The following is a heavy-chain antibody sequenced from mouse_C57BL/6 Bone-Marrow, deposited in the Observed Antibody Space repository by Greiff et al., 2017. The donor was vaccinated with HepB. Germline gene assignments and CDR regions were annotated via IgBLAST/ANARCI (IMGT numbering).Heavy chain of an antibody. D-gene: IGHD1-1*01. Sequence: VQLQQPGAELVRPGTSVKLSCKASGYTFTSYWMHWVKQRPGQGLEWIGVIDPSDSYTNYNQKFKGKATLTVETSSSTAYMQLSSLTSEDSAVYYCARSGAYYGSRGYFDYWGQGTTLTVSS. CDR1: GYTFTSYW. J-gene: IGHJ2*01. CDR3: ARSGAYYGSRGYFDY. V-gene: IGHV1-59*01. CDR2: IDPSDSYT.